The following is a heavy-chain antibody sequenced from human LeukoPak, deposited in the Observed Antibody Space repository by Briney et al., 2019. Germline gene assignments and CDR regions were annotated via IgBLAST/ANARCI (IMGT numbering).Heavy chain of an antibody. J-gene: IGHJ4*02. CDR3: ATYRQVLLPFES. D-gene: IGHD2-8*02. V-gene: IGHV3-23*01. CDR1: GFTFRTYS. Sequence: GGSLRLSCTTSGFTFRTYSMSWVRQAPGKGLEWVSAINDDTPYYADSVKGRFTVSRDNSKNTLYLQLNSLRAEDTAIYYCATYRQVLLPFESWGQGTLVTVSS. CDR2: INDDTP.